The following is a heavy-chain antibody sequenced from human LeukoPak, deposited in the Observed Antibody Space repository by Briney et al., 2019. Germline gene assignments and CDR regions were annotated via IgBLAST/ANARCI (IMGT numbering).Heavy chain of an antibody. Sequence: PSETLSLTRTVYAGSISSYYWGWIRQHAGRGREWIVRIYTGGSTNYNPSLKSRVTMSVDTSKNQFSLKLSSVTAADTAVYYCARDGAPGVEMATINAFDIWGQGTMVTVSS. CDR2: IYTGGST. CDR3: ARDGAPGVEMATINAFDI. J-gene: IGHJ3*02. V-gene: IGHV4-4*07. D-gene: IGHD5-24*01. CDR1: AGSISSYY.